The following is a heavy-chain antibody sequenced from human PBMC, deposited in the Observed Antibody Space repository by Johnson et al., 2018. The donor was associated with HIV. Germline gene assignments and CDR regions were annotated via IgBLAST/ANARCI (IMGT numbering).Heavy chain of an antibody. CDR3: ARSPETGDRLWRAFDI. D-gene: IGHD4-17*01. CDR2: ISYDGSSK. J-gene: IGHJ3*02. CDR1: AFTFSNYA. V-gene: IGHV3-30-3*01. Sequence: QMLLVESGGGVVQPGRSLRLACAASAFTFSNYAMHWVRQAPGKGLEWVAVISYDGSSKYYAESLKGRISISRDNSMNTLYLQMDSLRAEDTAVYYCARSPETGDRLWRAFDIWGHGTMVTVSS.